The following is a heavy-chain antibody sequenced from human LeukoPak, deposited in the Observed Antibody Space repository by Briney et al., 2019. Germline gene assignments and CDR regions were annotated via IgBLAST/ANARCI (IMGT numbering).Heavy chain of an antibody. CDR1: GGSFSGYY. J-gene: IGHJ4*02. Sequence: SETLSLTCAVYGGSFSGYYWSWIRQPPGKGLEWIGEINHSGSTNYNPSLKSRVTISVDTSKNQFSLKLSSVTAADTAVYYCARAGPRRWYSRPNFDYWGQGTLVTVSS. D-gene: IGHD6-13*01. V-gene: IGHV4-34*01. CDR2: INHSGST. CDR3: ARAGPRRWYSRPNFDY.